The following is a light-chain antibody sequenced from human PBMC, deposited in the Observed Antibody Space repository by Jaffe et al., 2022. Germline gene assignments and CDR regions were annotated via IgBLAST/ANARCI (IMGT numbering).Light chain of an antibody. CDR3: MQGTHWPPVT. J-gene: IGKJ2*01. CDR2: KVS. CDR1: QSLVHRDGNTY. Sequence: DVVMTQSPLSLPVTLGQPASISCRSSQSLVHRDGNTYLNWFHQRPGQSPRRLIYKVSNRDSGVPDRFSGSGSGTDFTLKISRVEAEDVGVYYCMQGTHWPPVTFGQGTKLEIK. V-gene: IGKV2-30*02.